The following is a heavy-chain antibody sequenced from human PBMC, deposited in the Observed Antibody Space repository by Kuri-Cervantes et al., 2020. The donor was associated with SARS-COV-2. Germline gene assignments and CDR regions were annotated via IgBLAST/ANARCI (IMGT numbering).Heavy chain of an antibody. CDR1: GGSISSYY. Sequence: SETLSLTCTVSGGSISSYYWSWIRQPPGKGLEWIGYIYYSGGTNYNPSLKSRVTISVDTSKNQFSLKLSSVTAADTAVYYCATDPLVGATGGYYFDYWGQGTLVTVSS. D-gene: IGHD1-26*01. CDR2: IYYSGGT. CDR3: ATDPLVGATGGYYFDY. V-gene: IGHV4-59*08. J-gene: IGHJ4*02.